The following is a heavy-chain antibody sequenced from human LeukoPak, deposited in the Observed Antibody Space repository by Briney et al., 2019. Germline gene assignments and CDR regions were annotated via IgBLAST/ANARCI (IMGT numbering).Heavy chain of an antibody. J-gene: IGHJ4*02. V-gene: IGHV3-21*01. CDR2: ISTSSSYI. CDR3: AKGGYGSGSYPALY. CDR1: GFTFSGYT. D-gene: IGHD3-10*01. Sequence: GGSLRLSCAASGFTFSGYTMNWVRQAPGKGLEWVSSISTSSSYIYYADSVKGRFTISRDNSKNTLYLQMNSLRAEDTAVYYCAKGGYGSGSYPALYWGQGTLVTVSS.